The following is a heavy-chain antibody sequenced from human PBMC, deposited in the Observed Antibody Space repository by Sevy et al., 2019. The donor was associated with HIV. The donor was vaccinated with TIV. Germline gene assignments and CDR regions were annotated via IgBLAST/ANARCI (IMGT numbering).Heavy chain of an antibody. D-gene: IGHD2-8*02. CDR2: IYTGGST. Sequence: GGSLRLSCSTSGFNLGDYAMSWVRQSPGKGLEWVSVIYTGGSTYYVDSVEGRFTMSRDDSKNTVYLEMNNLSAEDTAIYYCARDHGGVQDWYFDLWGRGTLVTVSS. V-gene: IGHV3-53*01. CDR1: GFNLGDYA. J-gene: IGHJ2*01. CDR3: ARDHGGVQDWYFDL.